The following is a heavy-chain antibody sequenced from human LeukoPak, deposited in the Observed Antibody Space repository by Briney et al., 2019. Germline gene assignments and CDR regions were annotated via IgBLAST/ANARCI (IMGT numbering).Heavy chain of an antibody. Sequence: PGGSLRLSCAASGFTFSSYWMSWVRQAPGKGLEWVANIKQDGSEKYYVDSVKGRFTISRDNAKNSLYLQMNSLRAEDTAVYYCARGGRLIAAAGTDPGYYYYMDVWGKGTTVTVSS. CDR1: GFTFSSYW. D-gene: IGHD6-13*01. CDR3: ARGGRLIAAAGTDPGYYYYMDV. V-gene: IGHV3-7*01. CDR2: IKQDGSEK. J-gene: IGHJ6*03.